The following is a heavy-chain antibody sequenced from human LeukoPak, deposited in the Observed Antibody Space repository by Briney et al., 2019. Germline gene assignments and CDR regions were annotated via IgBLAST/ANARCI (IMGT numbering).Heavy chain of an antibody. CDR3: ARSVPSLDYLFDS. CDR2: IYNSGIT. Sequence: SETLSLTCTVSGGSISGYYWTWIRQPPGKGLEWIGYIYNSGITNYSPSLKSRVTVSVDTYKNQFSLRLTAVTAADTAVYYCARSVPSLDYLFDSWGRGTLVTVRS. D-gene: IGHD4-11*01. CDR1: GGSISGYY. J-gene: IGHJ5*01. V-gene: IGHV4-59*08.